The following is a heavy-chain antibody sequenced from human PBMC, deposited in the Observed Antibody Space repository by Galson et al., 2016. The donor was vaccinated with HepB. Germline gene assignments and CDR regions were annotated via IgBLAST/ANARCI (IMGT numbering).Heavy chain of an antibody. D-gene: IGHD4-23*01. CDR3: AREMNTVANYFEF. CDR2: IYFSGTT. J-gene: IGHJ4*02. V-gene: IGHV4-59*01. CDR1: GGSISTSY. Sequence: SETLSLTCSVSGGSISTSYWNWIRQTPGKGLEWIGYIYFSGTTNYNPSLKSRVTISIDVSKNKFSLKLRSVTAADTAVHYCAREMNTVANYFEFWGQGILVTVSS.